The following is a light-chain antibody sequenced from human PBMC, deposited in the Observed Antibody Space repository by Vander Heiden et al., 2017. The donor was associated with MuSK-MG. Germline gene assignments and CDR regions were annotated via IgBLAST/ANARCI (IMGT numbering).Light chain of an antibody. CDR2: DVT. V-gene: IGLV2-11*01. CDR1: SSDVGSYNY. J-gene: IGLJ1*01. CDR3: CSYVGSYTFV. Sequence: QSALTQPRSVSGSPGQSVTISCTGTSSDVGSYNYVSWFQQHPGKAPKFMIYDVTKRPSGVHDRFSGSKSGNTASLTISGLQAEDEADYFCCSYVGSYTFVFGTGTTVTVL.